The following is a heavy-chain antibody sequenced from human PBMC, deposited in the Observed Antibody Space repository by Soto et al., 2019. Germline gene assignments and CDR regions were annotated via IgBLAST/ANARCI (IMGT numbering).Heavy chain of an antibody. J-gene: IGHJ2*01. CDR2: ISYDGSNK. V-gene: IGHV3-30-3*01. Sequence: GGSLRLSCAASGFTFSSYAMHWVRQAPGKGLEWVAVISYDGSNKYYADSVKGRFTISRDNSKNTLYPQMNSLRAEDTAVYYCARAPSDLWGRGTLVTVSS. CDR1: GFTFSSYA. CDR3: ARAPSDL.